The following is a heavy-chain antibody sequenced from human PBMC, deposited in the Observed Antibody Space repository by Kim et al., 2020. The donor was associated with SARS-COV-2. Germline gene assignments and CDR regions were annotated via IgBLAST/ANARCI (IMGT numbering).Heavy chain of an antibody. J-gene: IGHJ3*02. CDR1: GYTFTSYA. Sequence: ASVKVSCKASGYTFTSYAMHWVRQAPGQRLEWMGWINAGNGNTKYSQKFQGRVTITRDTSASTAYMELSSLRSEDTAVYYCARIVATTGSIDPNDAFDIWGQGTMVTVSS. D-gene: IGHD5-12*01. CDR2: INAGNGNT. CDR3: ARIVATTGSIDPNDAFDI. V-gene: IGHV1-3*01.